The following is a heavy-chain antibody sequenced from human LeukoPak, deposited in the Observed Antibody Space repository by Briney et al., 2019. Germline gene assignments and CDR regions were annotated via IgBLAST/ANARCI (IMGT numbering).Heavy chain of an antibody. D-gene: IGHD3-10*01. J-gene: IGHJ4*02. V-gene: IGHV4-59*05. Sequence: RASETLSLTCTVSGGSISSYYWSWIRQPPGKGLEWIGSIYYSGSTYYNPSLKSRVTISVDTSKNQFSLKLSSVTAADTAVYYCASQRGYFDYWGQGTLVTVSS. CDR3: ASQRGYFDY. CDR2: IYYSGST. CDR1: GGSISSYY.